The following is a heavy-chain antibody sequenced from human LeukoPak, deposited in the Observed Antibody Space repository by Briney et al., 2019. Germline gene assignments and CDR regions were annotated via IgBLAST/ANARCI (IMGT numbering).Heavy chain of an antibody. CDR1: GFSFSSYW. J-gene: IGHJ6*03. V-gene: IGHV3-48*04. CDR2: ISGSGSTI. Sequence: GGSLRLSCAASGFSFSSYWMHWVRQAPGKGLEWVSYISGSGSTIYYADSVKGRFTISRDNAKNSLYLQLNSLRAEDTAVYYCARADYMDVWGKGTTVTISS. CDR3: ARADYMDV.